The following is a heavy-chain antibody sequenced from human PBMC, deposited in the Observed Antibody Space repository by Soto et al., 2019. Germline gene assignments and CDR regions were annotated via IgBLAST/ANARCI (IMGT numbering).Heavy chain of an antibody. CDR1: GGSISSSNW. CDR2: IYHSGST. V-gene: IGHV4-4*02. Sequence: QVQLQESGPGLVKPSGTLSLTCAVSGGSISSSNWWSWVRQPPGKGVEWIGEIYHSGSTNYNPSLKRRVTISVDKSKHQFSLKLSSVPAADTAVYYCARQWTGDYVWGSYRWGLDPWGQGTLVTVSS. D-gene: IGHD3-16*02. CDR3: ARQWTGDYVWGSYRWGLDP. J-gene: IGHJ5*02.